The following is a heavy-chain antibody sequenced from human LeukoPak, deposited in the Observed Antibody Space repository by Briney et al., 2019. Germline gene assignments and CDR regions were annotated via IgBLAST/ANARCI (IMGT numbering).Heavy chain of an antibody. D-gene: IGHD4-17*01. CDR1: GYSISSGYY. J-gene: IGHJ6*02. CDR3: ARRSTVTRDYYYGMDV. CDR2: IYHSGST. Sequence: PSETLSLTCTVSGYSISSGYYWGWIRQPPGKGLEWIGSIYHSGSTYYNPSLKSRVTISVDTSKSQFSLKLSSVTAADTAVYYCARRSTVTRDYYYGMDVWGQGTTVTVSS. V-gene: IGHV4-38-2*02.